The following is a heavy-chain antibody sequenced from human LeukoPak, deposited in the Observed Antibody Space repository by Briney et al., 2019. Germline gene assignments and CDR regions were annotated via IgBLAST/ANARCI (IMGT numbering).Heavy chain of an antibody. J-gene: IGHJ4*02. CDR3: VKDLSYESSGSVFDY. V-gene: IGHV3-43*01. D-gene: IGHD3-22*01. CDR1: GFTFEDYT. CDR2: ISWDGTT. Sequence: GGSLRLSCAASGFTFEDYTMHWVRQAPGKPLEWVSLISWDGTTYYTDSMKGRFTISRDNSKNSLYLQMDTLRSEDTAYYYCVKDLSYESSGSVFDYWGQGTLVTVSS.